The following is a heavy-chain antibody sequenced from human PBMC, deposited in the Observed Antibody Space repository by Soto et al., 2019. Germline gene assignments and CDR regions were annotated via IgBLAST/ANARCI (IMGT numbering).Heavy chain of an antibody. CDR3: AKFGEILPGYLYYFDY. D-gene: IGHD3-9*01. V-gene: IGHV3-23*01. J-gene: IGHJ4*02. Sequence: GGSLRLSCAASGFTFSSYAMSWVRQARGKGLEWVSAITSGGGTYYADSVKGRFTISRDNSKNTLYLQMNSLGPEDTALYYCAKFGEILPGYLYYFDYWGQGLLVTVSS. CDR2: ITSGGGT. CDR1: GFTFSSYA.